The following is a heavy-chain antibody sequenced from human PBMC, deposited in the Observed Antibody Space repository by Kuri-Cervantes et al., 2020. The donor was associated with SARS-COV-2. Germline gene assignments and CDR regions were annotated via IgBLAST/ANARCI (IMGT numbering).Heavy chain of an antibody. CDR3: ARLPPPYDILTGYLGSHAFDI. CDR1: GFSLSTSGVG. D-gene: IGHD3-9*01. V-gene: IGHV2-5*02. CDR2: IYWDDDK. Sequence: SGPTLVKPTQTLTLTCTFSGFSLSTSGVGVGWIRQPPGKALEWLALIYWDDDKRYSPSLKSRLTIAKDTSQNQVVLTMTNMDPVDTATYYCARLPPPYDILTGYLGSHAFDIWGQGTMVTGSS. J-gene: IGHJ3*02.